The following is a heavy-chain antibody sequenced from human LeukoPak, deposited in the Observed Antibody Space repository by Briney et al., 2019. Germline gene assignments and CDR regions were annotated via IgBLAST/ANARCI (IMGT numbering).Heavy chain of an antibody. CDR1: GFTFSSYW. D-gene: IGHD2-2*01. V-gene: IGHV3-7*03. CDR3: AREGIYCSSTSCYPDYYYYYGTDV. J-gene: IGHJ6*04. Sequence: PGGSLRLSCAASGFTFSSYWMSWVRQAPGKGLEWVANIKQDGSEKYYVDSVKGRFTISRDNAKNSLYLQMNSLRAEDTAVYYCAREGIYCSSTSCYPDYYYYYGTDVWGKGTTVTVSS. CDR2: IKQDGSEK.